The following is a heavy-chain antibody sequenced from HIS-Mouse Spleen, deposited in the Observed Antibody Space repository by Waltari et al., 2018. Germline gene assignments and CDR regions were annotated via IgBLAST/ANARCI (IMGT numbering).Heavy chain of an antibody. CDR2: TYYRSKWYN. Sequence: QVQLQQSGPGLVKPSQTLSLTCSISGDSVSSNSAPCNWIRQSPSRGLEWLGRTYYRSKWYNDYAVSVKSRITINPDTSKNQFSLQLNSVTPEDTAVYYCARASPIIVVVAGVAFDIWGQGTMVTVSS. D-gene: IGHD2-15*01. CDR1: GDSVSSNSAP. J-gene: IGHJ3*02. V-gene: IGHV6-1*01. CDR3: ARASPIIVVVAGVAFDI.